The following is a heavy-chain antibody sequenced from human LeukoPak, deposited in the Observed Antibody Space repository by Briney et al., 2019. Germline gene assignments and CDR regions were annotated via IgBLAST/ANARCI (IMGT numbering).Heavy chain of an antibody. J-gene: IGHJ4*02. CDR3: AGSRGYYFLYFDY. CDR1: GGSFSGYY. D-gene: IGHD3-22*01. Sequence: SETLSLTCAVYGGSFSGYYWSWIRQPPGKGLEWIGEINHSGSTNYNPSLKSRVTISVDTSKNQFSLKLSSVTAADTAVYYCAGSRGYYFLYFDYWGQGTLVTVSS. CDR2: INHSGST. V-gene: IGHV4-34*01.